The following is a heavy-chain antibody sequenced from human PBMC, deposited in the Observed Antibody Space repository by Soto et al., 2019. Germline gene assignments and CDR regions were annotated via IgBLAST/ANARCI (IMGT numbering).Heavy chain of an antibody. CDR2: IYYSGST. CDR1: GGSVSSGSYY. Sequence: LSLTCTVSGGSVSSGSYYWSWILQPPGKGLEWIGYIYYSGSTNYNPSLKSRVTISVDTSKNQFSLKLSSVTAADTAVYYCARGPYTRYYYDSSGYYVTNFDYWGQGTLVTVSS. V-gene: IGHV4-61*01. D-gene: IGHD3-22*01. J-gene: IGHJ4*02. CDR3: ARGPYTRYYYDSSGYYVTNFDY.